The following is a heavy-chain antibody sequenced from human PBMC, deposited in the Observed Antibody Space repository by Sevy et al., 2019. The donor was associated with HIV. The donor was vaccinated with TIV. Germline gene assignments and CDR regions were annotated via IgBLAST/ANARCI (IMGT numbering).Heavy chain of an antibody. J-gene: IGHJ4*02. V-gene: IGHV3-23*01. CDR2: ISFGGADT. D-gene: IGHD3-10*01. CDR1: GFTFATYA. Sequence: GGSLRLSCAASGFTFATYAMTWVRQAPGKGLEWVSVISFGGADTYYADSVKGRFTISRDNSKNTLYLQMNSLRAEDTAVFYCAKDRVSGSYYTGDFDSWGQGTLVTVSP. CDR3: AKDRVSGSYYTGDFDS.